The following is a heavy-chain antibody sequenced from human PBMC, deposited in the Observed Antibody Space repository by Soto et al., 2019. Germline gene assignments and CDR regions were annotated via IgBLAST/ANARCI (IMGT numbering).Heavy chain of an antibody. CDR2: ISSSSSYI. J-gene: IGHJ5*02. D-gene: IGHD3-10*01. V-gene: IGHV3-21*01. CDR1: GFTFSSYS. Sequence: GGSLRLSCAASGFTFSSYSMNWVRQAPGKGLEWVSSISSSSSYIYYADSVKGRFTISRDNAKNSLYLQMNSLRAEDTAVYYCAGMVRGTLGDWFDPWGQGTLVTVSS. CDR3: AGMVRGTLGDWFDP.